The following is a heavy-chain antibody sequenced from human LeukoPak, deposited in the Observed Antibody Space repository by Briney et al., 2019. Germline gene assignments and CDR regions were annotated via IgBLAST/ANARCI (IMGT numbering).Heavy chain of an antibody. CDR2: ISGSGGST. D-gene: IGHD1-1*01. CDR3: AGTVRTFDY. J-gene: IGHJ4*02. Sequence: PGASLGLSCAASGFTFSSYAMSWVRQAPGKGLEWVLAISGSGGSTYYADSVKGRFTISRDNSKNTLYLQMNSLRAEGTAVYYCAGTVRTFDYWGQGTLVTVSS. CDR1: GFTFSSYA. V-gene: IGHV3-23*01.